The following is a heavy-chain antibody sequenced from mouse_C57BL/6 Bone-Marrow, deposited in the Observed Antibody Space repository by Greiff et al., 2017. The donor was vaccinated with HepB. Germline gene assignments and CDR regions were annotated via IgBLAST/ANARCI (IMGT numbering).Heavy chain of an antibody. CDR1: GIDFSRYW. D-gene: IGHD1-1*01. J-gene: IGHJ3*01. CDR3: ARLENYGSSSFAY. Sequence: EVKLLESGGGLVQPGGSLKLSCAASGIDFSRYWMSWVRRAPGKGLEWIGEINPDSSTINYAPSLKDKFIISRDNAKNTLYLQMSKVRSEDTALYYCARLENYGSSSFAYWGQGTLVTVSA. CDR2: INPDSSTI. V-gene: IGHV4-1*01.